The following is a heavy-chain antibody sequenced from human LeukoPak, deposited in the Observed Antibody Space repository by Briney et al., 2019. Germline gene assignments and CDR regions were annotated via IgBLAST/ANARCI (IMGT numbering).Heavy chain of an antibody. Sequence: GESLKISCKGSGYRFTSYWIGWVRQMPGKGLEWMGIIYPDDSDTRYSPSFQGQVTISADKSISTAYLQWSSLKASDTAMYYCARPYYDFWSGYYSHYYFDYWGQGTLVTVSS. CDR3: ARPYYDFWSGYYSHYYFDY. CDR1: GYRFTSYW. CDR2: IYPDDSDT. V-gene: IGHV5-51*01. J-gene: IGHJ4*02. D-gene: IGHD3-3*01.